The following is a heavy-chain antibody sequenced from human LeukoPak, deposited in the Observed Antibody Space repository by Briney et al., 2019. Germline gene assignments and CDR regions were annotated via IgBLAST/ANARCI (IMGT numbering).Heavy chain of an antibody. Sequence: GGSLRLSCAASGFTFNDYSMNWVRQAPGKGLEWVSNIISRGDTTHYADSVKGRFSISRGNAKNSVFLQPNSLRAEDTAVYYCARGRGYCSGASCDIDYWGQGTLVTVSS. J-gene: IGHJ4*02. V-gene: IGHV3-48*04. CDR3: ARGRGYCSGASCDIDY. D-gene: IGHD2-15*01. CDR1: GFTFNDYS. CDR2: IISRGDTT.